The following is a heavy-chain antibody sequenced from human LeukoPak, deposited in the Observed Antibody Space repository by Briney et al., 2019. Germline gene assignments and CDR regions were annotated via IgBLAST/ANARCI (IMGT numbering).Heavy chain of an antibody. J-gene: IGHJ4*02. CDR1: GFTVSSIY. D-gene: IGHD6-6*01. CDR2: IYSGGST. CDR3: TRDQYSSFHFGY. V-gene: IGHV3-53*01. Sequence: QPGGSLRLSCIASGFTVSSIYMSWVRQAPGKGLEWVSIIYSGGSTYYADSVKGRFTISRDNSNNTLYLQRNGLRAEDTAMYYCTRDQYSSFHFGYWGQGTLVTVSS.